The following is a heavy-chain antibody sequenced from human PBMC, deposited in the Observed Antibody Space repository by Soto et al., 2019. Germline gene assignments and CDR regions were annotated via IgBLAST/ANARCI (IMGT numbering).Heavy chain of an antibody. V-gene: IGHV3-21*01. CDR2: ISSSSSYI. J-gene: IGHJ4*02. CDR1: GFTFSSYS. Sequence: PGGSLRLSCAASGFTFSSYSMNWVRQAPGKGLEWVSSISSSSSYIYYADSVKGRFTISRDNAKNSLYLQMNSLRAEDTAVYYCASGTSEQLAYYRKLDPFDYWGQGTLVTVSS. CDR3: ASGTSEQLAYYRKLDPFDY. D-gene: IGHD6-13*01.